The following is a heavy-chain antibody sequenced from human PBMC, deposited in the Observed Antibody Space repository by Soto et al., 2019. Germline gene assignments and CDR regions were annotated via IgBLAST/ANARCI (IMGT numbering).Heavy chain of an antibody. D-gene: IGHD3-10*01. CDR2: IYYSGST. J-gene: IGHJ4*02. CDR1: SGSIYSAGYY. V-gene: IGHV4-31*03. Sequence: QVQLQESGPGLVKLSHTLSLTCTVSSGSIYSAGYYWTWVRQLPGKGLEWIGYIYYSGSTYYNSSLKSRLTISMDTSKNQFTQRLSSVTASDTAVYYCARYYYGSGSYCSFDHCGQGTLVAVSS. CDR3: ARYYYGSGSYCSFDH.